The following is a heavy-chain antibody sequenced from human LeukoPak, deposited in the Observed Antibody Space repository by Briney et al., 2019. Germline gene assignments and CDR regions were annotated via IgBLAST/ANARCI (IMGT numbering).Heavy chain of an antibody. D-gene: IGHD3-16*01. CDR3: ARGTNLGN. Sequence: PGGSLRLSCAASGFTVSNSHMSWVRQAPGKGLECVSVIYSGGSTYYADSVKGRLAISRDSSKNTLYLEMNSLRAEDTAVYYCARGTNLGNWGQGTLVTVSS. CDR2: IYSGGST. V-gene: IGHV3-53*01. CDR1: GFTVSNSH. J-gene: IGHJ4*02.